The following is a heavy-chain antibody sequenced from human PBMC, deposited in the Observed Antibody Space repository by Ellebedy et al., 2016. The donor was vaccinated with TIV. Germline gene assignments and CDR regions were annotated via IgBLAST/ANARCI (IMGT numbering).Heavy chain of an antibody. V-gene: IGHV4-39*01. CDR1: GGSIRGSGSY. CDR3: ARLEPAYYYAMDV. D-gene: IGHD1-26*01. Sequence: MPSETLSLTCGVSGGSIRGSGSYWGWIRQPPGKGLEWIGSLLHTGSPYYKPSLESRVTMSIDSSKNQFSLELRSVTAADTAVYYCARLEPAYYYAMDVWGQGTTVIVSS. CDR2: LLHTGSP. J-gene: IGHJ6*02.